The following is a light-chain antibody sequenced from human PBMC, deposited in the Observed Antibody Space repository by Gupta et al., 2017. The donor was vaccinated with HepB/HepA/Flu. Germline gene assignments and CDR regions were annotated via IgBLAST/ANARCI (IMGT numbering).Light chain of an antibody. Sequence: DLQMTQPSSSLSASVADRVTITCRASQSISSYLNWYQQKPGKAPKLLIYAASSLQSGVPSRFSGRGSGTDFTLTISSLQPEDCATYYCQQSYSTPRTFGQGTKVEIK. J-gene: IGKJ1*01. CDR2: AAS. CDR1: QSISSY. V-gene: IGKV1-39*01. CDR3: QQSYSTPRT.